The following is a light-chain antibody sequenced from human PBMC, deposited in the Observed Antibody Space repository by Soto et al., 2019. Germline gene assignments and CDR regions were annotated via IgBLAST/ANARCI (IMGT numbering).Light chain of an antibody. V-gene: IGKV3-20*01. CDR2: GAS. CDR1: QSVSSSY. CDR3: QQYASSPKT. J-gene: IGKJ1*01. Sequence: EIVLTQPPGTLSLSPGERATLSCRASQSVSSSYLAWYQQKPGQAPRLLIYGASSRATGIPDRFSGTGSGTEFTLTISRLEPEDFAVYYCQQYASSPKTFGQRTKVDIK.